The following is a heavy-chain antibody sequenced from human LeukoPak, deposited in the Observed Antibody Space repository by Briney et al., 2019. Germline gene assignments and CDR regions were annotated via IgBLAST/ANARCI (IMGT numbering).Heavy chain of an antibody. CDR1: GFTFSSYS. J-gene: IGHJ4*02. Sequence: GGSLRLSCAAPGFTFSSYSMNWVRQAPGKGLEWVSYISSSSSTIYYADSVKGRFTISRDNAKNSLYLQMNSLRAEDTAVYYCAREQYYYDSSGSDGGQGTLVTVSS. V-gene: IGHV3-48*01. CDR3: AREQYYYDSSGSD. CDR2: ISSSSSTI. D-gene: IGHD3-22*01.